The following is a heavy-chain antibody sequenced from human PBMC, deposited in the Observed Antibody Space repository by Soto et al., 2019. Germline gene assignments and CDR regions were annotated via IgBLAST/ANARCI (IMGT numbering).Heavy chain of an antibody. CDR3: ASCSSTSCYVRDYYYYYGMDV. V-gene: IGHV1-69*06. D-gene: IGHD2-2*01. CDR1: GGTFSSYA. Sequence: SVKVSCKASGGTFSSYAISWVRQAPGQGLEWMGGIIPIFGTANYAQKFQGRVTITADKSTSTAYMELSSLRSEDTAVYYCASCSSTSCYVRDYYYYYGMDVWGQGTTVTVSS. CDR2: IIPIFGTA. J-gene: IGHJ6*02.